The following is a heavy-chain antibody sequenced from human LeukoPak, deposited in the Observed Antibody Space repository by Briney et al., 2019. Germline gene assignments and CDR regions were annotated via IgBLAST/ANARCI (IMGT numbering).Heavy chain of an antibody. CDR2: INHSGST. Sequence: SETLSLTCAVYGGSFSGYYWSWIRQPPGKGLEWIGEINHSGSTNYNPSLKSRVTISVDTSKNPFSLKLSSVTAADTAVYYCARGGVNGSGSSNWFDPWGQGTLVTVSS. D-gene: IGHD3-10*01. CDR1: GGSFSGYY. J-gene: IGHJ5*02. V-gene: IGHV4-34*01. CDR3: ARGGVNGSGSSNWFDP.